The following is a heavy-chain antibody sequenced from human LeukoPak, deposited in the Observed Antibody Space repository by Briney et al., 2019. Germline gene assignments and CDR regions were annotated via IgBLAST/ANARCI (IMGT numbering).Heavy chain of an antibody. V-gene: IGHV4-34*01. CDR1: GGSFSGYY. D-gene: IGHD6-19*01. Sequence: SETLSLTCAVYGGSFSGYYWSWIRQPPGKGLEWIGEINHSGSTNYNPSLKSRVTISVDTCKNQFSLKLSSVTAADTAVYYCARASHPPMRAGTSLGWFDPWGQGTLVTVSS. J-gene: IGHJ5*02. CDR3: ARASHPPMRAGTSLGWFDP. CDR2: INHSGST.